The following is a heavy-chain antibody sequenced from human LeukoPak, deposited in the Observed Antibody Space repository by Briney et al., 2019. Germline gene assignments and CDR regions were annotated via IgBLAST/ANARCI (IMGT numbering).Heavy chain of an antibody. CDR2: IYYSGST. D-gene: IGHD2-21*02. V-gene: IGHV4-59*12. J-gene: IGHJ4*02. CDR1: GGSISSYY. Sequence: KPSQTLSLTCTVSGGSISSYYWSWIRQPPGKGLEWIGYIYYSGSTNYNPSLKSRVTISVDTSKNQFSLKLSSVTAAGTAVYYCASAISDCGGDCYRGAADYWGQGTLVTVSS. CDR3: ASAISDCGGDCYRGAADY.